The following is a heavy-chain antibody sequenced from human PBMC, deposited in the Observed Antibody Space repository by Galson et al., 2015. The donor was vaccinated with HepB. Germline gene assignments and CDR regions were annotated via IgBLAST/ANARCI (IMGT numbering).Heavy chain of an antibody. Sequence: SLRLSCAASGFTFSNAWMSWVRQAPGKGLEWVGRIKSKTDGGTTDYAAPVKGRFTISRDDSKNTLYLQMNSLKTEDTAVYYCTTDLRGATFSNDAFDIWGQGTMVTVSS. V-gene: IGHV3-15*01. D-gene: IGHD1-26*01. J-gene: IGHJ3*02. CDR1: GFTFSNAW. CDR2: IKSKTDGGTT. CDR3: TTDLRGATFSNDAFDI.